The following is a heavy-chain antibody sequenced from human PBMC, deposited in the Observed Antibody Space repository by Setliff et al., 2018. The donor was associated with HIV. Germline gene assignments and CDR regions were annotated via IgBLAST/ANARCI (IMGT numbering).Heavy chain of an antibody. CDR3: ARAHSGSYYYYYYMDV. Sequence: SVKVSCKASGGTFSSSAFSWVRQAPGQGVEWMGGIIPIFGTANYAQKFQGRVTITADESTSTAYMELSSLRSEDTAVYYCARAHSGSYYYYYYMDVWGKGTTVTVSS. V-gene: IGHV1-69*13. CDR1: GGTFSSSA. J-gene: IGHJ6*03. D-gene: IGHD1-26*01. CDR2: IIPIFGTA.